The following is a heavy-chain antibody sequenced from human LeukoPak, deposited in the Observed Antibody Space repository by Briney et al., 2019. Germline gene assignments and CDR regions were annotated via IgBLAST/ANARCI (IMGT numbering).Heavy chain of an antibody. Sequence: ASVKVSCKASGYTFTSYDINWVRQAPGQRPEWMGWISTYNGNTKYALKFQDRVTLTRDTSTTTAYMELRSLTSDDRAVYYCTRASFDHWGQGTLVIVSS. J-gene: IGHJ4*02. V-gene: IGHV1-18*01. CDR3: TRASFDH. CDR2: ISTYNGNT. CDR1: GYTFTSYD.